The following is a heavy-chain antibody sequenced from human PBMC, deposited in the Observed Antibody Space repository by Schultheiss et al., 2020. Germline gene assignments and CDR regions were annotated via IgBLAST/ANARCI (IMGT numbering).Heavy chain of an antibody. V-gene: IGHV3-13*01. Sequence: GGSLRLSCAASGFTFSSYWMSWVRQAPGKGLEWVSAIGTAGDTYYPGSVKGRFTISRDNAKNSLYLQMNSLRAEDTAVYYCAKEGRYCSGGSCYFDYWGQGTLVTVAS. J-gene: IGHJ4*02. CDR1: GFTFSSYW. CDR2: IGTAGDT. D-gene: IGHD2-15*01. CDR3: AKEGRYCSGGSCYFDY.